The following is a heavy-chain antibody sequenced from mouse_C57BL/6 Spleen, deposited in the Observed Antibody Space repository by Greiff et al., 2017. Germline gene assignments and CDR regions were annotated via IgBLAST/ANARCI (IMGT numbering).Heavy chain of an antibody. CDR2: IYPSDSET. CDR1: GYTFTSYW. V-gene: IGHV1-61*01. J-gene: IGHJ4*01. D-gene: IGHD2-3*01. Sequence: QVHVKQPGAELVRPGSSVKLSCKASGYTFTSYWMDWVKQRPGQGLEWIGNIYPSDSETHYNQKFKDKATLTVDKSSSTAYMQLSSLTSEDSAVYYCARIGIYDGYYDAMDYWGQGTSVTVSS. CDR3: ARIGIYDGYYDAMDY.